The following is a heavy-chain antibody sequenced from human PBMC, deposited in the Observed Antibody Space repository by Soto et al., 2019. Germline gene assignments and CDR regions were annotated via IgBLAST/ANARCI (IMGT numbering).Heavy chain of an antibody. Sequence: GGSLRLSCAASGFTFSSYWMHWVRQAPGKGLVWVSRINSDGSSTSYADSVKGRFTISRDNAKNTLYLQMNSLRAEDTAVYYCARTSYDYGGNLRIGGFQDFDYWGQGTLVTVSS. D-gene: IGHD4-17*01. CDR2: INSDGSST. V-gene: IGHV3-74*01. CDR1: GFTFSSYW. J-gene: IGHJ4*02. CDR3: ARTSYDYGGNLRIGGFQDFDY.